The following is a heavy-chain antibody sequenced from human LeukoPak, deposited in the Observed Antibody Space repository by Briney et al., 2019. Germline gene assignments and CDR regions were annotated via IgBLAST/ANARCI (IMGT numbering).Heavy chain of an antibody. D-gene: IGHD3-22*01. Sequence: SETLSLTCTVSGGSISSYYWSWIRQPPGKGLEWIGYIHYSGDTNYNPSLKSRITIAVDTSKNQFSLKLSSVTAADTAVYYCARGGYDSSGYNPDGAFDIWGQGTMVTVSS. CDR1: GGSISSYY. J-gene: IGHJ3*02. CDR3: ARGGYDSSGYNPDGAFDI. V-gene: IGHV4-59*12. CDR2: IHYSGDT.